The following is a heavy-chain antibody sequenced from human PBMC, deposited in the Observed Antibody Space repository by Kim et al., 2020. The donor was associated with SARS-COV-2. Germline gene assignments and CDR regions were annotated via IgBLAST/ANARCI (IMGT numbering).Heavy chain of an antibody. CDR1: GFTFSVSS. J-gene: IGHJ4*02. Sequence: GGSLRLSCAASGFTFSVSSIQWVRQASGKGLEWVGRIKNKANSYATTYAASVRGRFTISRDDSKNTAYLQMNSLKIEDTAVYYCSGYGGNSAFDFWGQGT. CDR3: SGYGGNSAFDF. V-gene: IGHV3-73*01. D-gene: IGHD4-17*01. CDR2: IKNKANSYAT.